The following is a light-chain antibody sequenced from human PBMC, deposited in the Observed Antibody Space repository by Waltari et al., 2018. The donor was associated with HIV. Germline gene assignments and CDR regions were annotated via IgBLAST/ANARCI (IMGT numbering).Light chain of an antibody. J-gene: IGKJ2*01. V-gene: IGKV3-20*01. Sequence: EIVLTQSPCTLSLSPGYRATLSCRASQSVTGGFLAWYQQRRGRAPSLLLYGASNRATAIPDTFSGGGSETDFTLTISRLETEDFAVYYCQQYGSSPDTFDQGTKLDIK. CDR3: QQYGSSPDT. CDR1: QSVTGGF. CDR2: GAS.